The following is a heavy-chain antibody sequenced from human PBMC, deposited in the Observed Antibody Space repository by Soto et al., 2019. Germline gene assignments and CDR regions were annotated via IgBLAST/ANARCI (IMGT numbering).Heavy chain of an antibody. CDR3: AKQRHHWEQVGDSDY. Sequence: PGGSLRLSCAASGFTFNNYAMNWVRQAPGKGLEWISTISDTGGRTFYADSVKARFTISRDNAKNTLYLQINSLRAEDAAVYFCAKQRHHWEQVGDSDYWGQGTLVTVSS. CDR2: ISDTGGRT. J-gene: IGHJ4*02. D-gene: IGHD1-26*01. V-gene: IGHV3-23*01. CDR1: GFTFNNYA.